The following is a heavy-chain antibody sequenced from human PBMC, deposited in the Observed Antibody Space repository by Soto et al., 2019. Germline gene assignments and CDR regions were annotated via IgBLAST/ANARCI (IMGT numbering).Heavy chain of an antibody. D-gene: IGHD5-18*01. CDR3: AREKRLWLPENIKYYYYGMDV. Sequence: QVQLVQSGAEVKKPGASVKVSCKASGYTFTSYDINWVRQATGQGLEWMGWMNPNSGNTGYAQKFQGRVTMTRNTSISTAYMELSSLRSEDTAVYYCAREKRLWLPENIKYYYYGMDVWGQGTTVTVSS. V-gene: IGHV1-8*01. CDR1: GYTFTSYD. J-gene: IGHJ6*02. CDR2: MNPNSGNT.